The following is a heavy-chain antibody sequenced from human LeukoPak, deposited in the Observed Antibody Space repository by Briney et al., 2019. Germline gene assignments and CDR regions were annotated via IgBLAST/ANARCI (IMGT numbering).Heavy chain of an antibody. J-gene: IGHJ6*03. CDR2: IRYDGSNK. D-gene: IGHD5-12*01. CDR1: GFTFSSYG. V-gene: IGHV3-30*02. CDR3: AKWARIVAMIKALENYYYYYMDV. Sequence: GGSLRLSCAASGFTFSSYGMHWVRQAPGKGLDWVAFIRYDGSNKYYADSVKGRFTISRDNSKNTLYLQMNSLRAEDTAVYYCAKWARIVAMIKALENYYYYYMDVWGKGTTVTVSS.